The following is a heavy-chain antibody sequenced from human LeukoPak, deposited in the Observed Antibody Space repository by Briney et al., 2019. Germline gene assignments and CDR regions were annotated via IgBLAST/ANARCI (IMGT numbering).Heavy chain of an antibody. Sequence: ASVKVSCKASGYTFTGYYMHWVRQAPGQGLEWMGWINPNSGGTNYAQKFQGRVTMTRDTSISTAYMELSRLKSDDTAVYYCARGMVDGSYHTIDYWGQGTLVTVSS. J-gene: IGHJ4*02. CDR3: ARGMVDGSYHTIDY. V-gene: IGHV1-2*02. D-gene: IGHD1-26*01. CDR2: INPNSGGT. CDR1: GYTFTGYY.